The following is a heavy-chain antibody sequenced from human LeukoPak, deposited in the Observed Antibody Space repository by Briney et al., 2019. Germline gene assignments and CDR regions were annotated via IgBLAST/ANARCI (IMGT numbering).Heavy chain of an antibody. CDR3: ARSYSSSWYWFDP. CDR2: IYYNGST. Sequence: SETLSLTCTVSGGSISSYYWSWIRQPPGKGLEWIGYIYYNGSTNYNPSLKSRVTISVDTSKNQFSLKLSSVTAADTAVYYCARSYSSSWYWFDPWGQGTLVTVSS. CDR1: GGSISSYY. J-gene: IGHJ5*02. V-gene: IGHV4-59*08. D-gene: IGHD6-13*01.